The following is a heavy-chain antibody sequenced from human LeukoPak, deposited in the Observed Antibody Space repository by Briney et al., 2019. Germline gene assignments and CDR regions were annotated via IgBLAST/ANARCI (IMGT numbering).Heavy chain of an antibody. CDR1: GFTLSSYA. J-gene: IGHJ4*02. CDR2: ISDTGNT. V-gene: IGHV3-23*01. Sequence: GGSLRLSCAASGFTLSSYAMSWVRQAPGKGLEWVSAISDTGNTYHADSVKGRFTISRDSSKNTLFLQMNRLIPEDAAVYYCAKAPVPTCRGAFCSPFDYWGLETLVTVS. D-gene: IGHD2-15*01. CDR3: AKAPVPTCRGAFCSPFDY.